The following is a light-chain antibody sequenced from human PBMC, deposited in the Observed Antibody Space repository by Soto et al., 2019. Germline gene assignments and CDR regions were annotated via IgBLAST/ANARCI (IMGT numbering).Light chain of an antibody. Sequence: DIVMTQSPDSLAVSLGERATINCKSGQSVLFRSNNKNHIAWFQQKPGQPPRLLIYWASTRESGVPDRFSGSGSGTDFTLTISSLQAEDVAVYFCQQYYTTPRTFGQGTKVDIK. CDR3: QQYYTTPRT. CDR1: QSVLFRSNNKNH. J-gene: IGKJ1*01. V-gene: IGKV4-1*01. CDR2: WAS.